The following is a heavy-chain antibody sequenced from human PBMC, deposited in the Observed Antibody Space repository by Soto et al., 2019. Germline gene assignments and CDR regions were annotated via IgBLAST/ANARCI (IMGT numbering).Heavy chain of an antibody. Sequence: SVKVSCKASGGTFSNCAISWVRQAPGQGLEWMGAIIPIFTTTKYAQKFQGRVTFTADESTSTAYMKLSSLRSEDTALYYCAIEYSSSPPYYPIGYWGQGTLVTVS. CDR1: GGTFSNCA. CDR3: AIEYSSSPPYYPIGY. D-gene: IGHD6-6*01. J-gene: IGHJ4*02. CDR2: IIPIFTTT. V-gene: IGHV1-69*13.